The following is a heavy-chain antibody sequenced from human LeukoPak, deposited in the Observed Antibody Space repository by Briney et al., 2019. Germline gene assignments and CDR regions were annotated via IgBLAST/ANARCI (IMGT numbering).Heavy chain of an antibody. CDR1: GGSFSGYY. Sequence: SETLSLTCAVYGGSFSGYYWSWIRQPPGKGLEWIGSIYYSGSTYYNPSLKSRVTISVDTSKNQFSLKLSSVTAADTAVYYCARVISGYSSGWYAELYYFDYWGQGTLVTVSS. CDR3: ARVISGYSSGWYAELYYFDY. D-gene: IGHD6-19*01. V-gene: IGHV4-34*01. CDR2: IYYSGST. J-gene: IGHJ4*02.